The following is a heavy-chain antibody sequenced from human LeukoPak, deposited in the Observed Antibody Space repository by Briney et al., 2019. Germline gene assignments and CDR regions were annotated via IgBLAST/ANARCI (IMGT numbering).Heavy chain of an antibody. D-gene: IGHD3-9*01. CDR3: ASLGGAWFFDY. Sequence: PGGSLRLSCAASGFTFSNYEINWVRQAPGKGLEWVSYISGSGGSIYYADSVKGRFTISRDNAKNSLYLQLNSLRAEDTAVYYCASLGGAWFFDYWGQGTLVTVSS. V-gene: IGHV3-48*03. CDR1: GFTFSNYE. J-gene: IGHJ4*02. CDR2: ISGSGGSI.